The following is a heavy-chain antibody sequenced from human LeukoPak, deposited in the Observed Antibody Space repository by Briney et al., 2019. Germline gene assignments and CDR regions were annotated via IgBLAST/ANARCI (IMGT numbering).Heavy chain of an antibody. CDR2: INPNSGGT. Sequence: ASVKVSCKASGYTFTGYYMHWVRQAPGQGLEWMGWINPNSGGTNYAQKFQGRVTMTRDTSTSTVYMELSSLRSEDTAVYYCARAKDSSGYYRYYFDYWGQGTLVTVSS. CDR1: GYTFTGYY. D-gene: IGHD3-22*01. V-gene: IGHV1-2*02. CDR3: ARAKDSSGYYRYYFDY. J-gene: IGHJ4*02.